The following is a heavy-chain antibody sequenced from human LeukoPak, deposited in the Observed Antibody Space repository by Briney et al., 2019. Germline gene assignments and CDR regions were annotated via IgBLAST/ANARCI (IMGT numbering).Heavy chain of an antibody. CDR3: ARIGVRSVIIFGVFDY. V-gene: IGHV4-39*07. D-gene: IGHD3-10*01. Sequence: PSETLPLTCSVSGASISSTSYYWGWIRRPPGKGLEWIGSISYSGTTFYSPSLESRVTISEDTAKNQFCLKLSSVTDTDTAVYYCARIGVRSVIIFGVFDYWGQGIRVTVSS. CDR1: GASISSTSYY. J-gene: IGHJ4*02. CDR2: ISYSGTT.